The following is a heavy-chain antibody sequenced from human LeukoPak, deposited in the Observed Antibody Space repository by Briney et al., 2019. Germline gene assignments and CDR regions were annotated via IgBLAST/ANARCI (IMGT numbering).Heavy chain of an antibody. V-gene: IGHV3-9*03. Sequence: GGSLRLSCAASGFTFDDYAMHWVRQAPGKGLEWVSGIGWNSGSIGYADSVKGRFTISRDNAKNSLYLQMNSLRAEDMALYYCATVKIVTGTTRAFDIWGRGTMVTVSS. CDR3: ATVKIVTGTTRAFDI. J-gene: IGHJ3*02. CDR1: GFTFDDYA. CDR2: IGWNSGSI. D-gene: IGHD1-20*01.